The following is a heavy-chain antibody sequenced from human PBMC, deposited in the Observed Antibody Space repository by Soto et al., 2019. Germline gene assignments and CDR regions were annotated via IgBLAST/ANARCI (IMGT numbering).Heavy chain of an antibody. CDR1: GFTFSSYA. CDR3: VKDSGDGYNRDYYYGMDV. Sequence: GGSLRLSCSASGFTFSSYAMHWVRQAPGKGLEYVSAISSNGGSTYYADSVKGRFTISRDNSKNTLYLQMSSLRAEDTAVYYCVKDSGDGYNRDYYYGMDVWGQGTTVTVSS. J-gene: IGHJ6*02. V-gene: IGHV3-64D*08. D-gene: IGHD5-12*01. CDR2: ISSNGGST.